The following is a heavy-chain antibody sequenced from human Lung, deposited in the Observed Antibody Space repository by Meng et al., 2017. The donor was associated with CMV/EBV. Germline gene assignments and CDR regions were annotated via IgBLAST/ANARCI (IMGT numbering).Heavy chain of an antibody. J-gene: IGHJ6*02. V-gene: IGHV3-13*01. D-gene: IGHD4-11*01. Sequence: GGSLRLPCAASGFTFSSYDMNRVRQATGKGLVWVSAIGTAGDTYYTGSVQGRFTISRENAKNSLYLQMNSLSAGDTAVYYCARRATVTTLGSRYGMDVWGQGTTVTVSS. CDR1: GFTFSSYD. CDR2: IGTAGDT. CDR3: ARRATVTTLGSRYGMDV.